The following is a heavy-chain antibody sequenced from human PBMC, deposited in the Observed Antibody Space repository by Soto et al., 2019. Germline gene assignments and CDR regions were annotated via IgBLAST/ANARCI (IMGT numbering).Heavy chain of an antibody. CDR2: INSFSGAT. CDR3: ARDLHSGGKYWYFDI. J-gene: IGHJ2*01. CDR1: GYTFTHYG. Sequence: QVQLVQSGAEVKKPGASVKVSYKASGYTFTHYGITWVRQAPGQGLEWMGWINSFSGATNYPQKLQGRLSMTTDTSTNTVYMELRNLKSDDTAVYYCARDLHSGGKYWYFDIWGRGTLVTVSS. V-gene: IGHV1-18*01. D-gene: IGHD2-15*01.